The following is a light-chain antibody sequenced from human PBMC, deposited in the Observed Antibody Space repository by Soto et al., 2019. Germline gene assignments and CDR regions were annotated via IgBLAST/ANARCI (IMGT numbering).Light chain of an antibody. J-gene: IGKJ5*01. CDR1: QSVSSY. V-gene: IGKV3-11*01. Sequence: EIVLTQSPATLSLSPGERAILSCRASQSVSSYLAWYQQRPGQAPRLLIYEASHRATGIPARFSGSGSGTEFTLTISNLEPEDFAVYYYQQRANWPPTTFGQGTRLEIK. CDR3: QQRANWPPTT. CDR2: EAS.